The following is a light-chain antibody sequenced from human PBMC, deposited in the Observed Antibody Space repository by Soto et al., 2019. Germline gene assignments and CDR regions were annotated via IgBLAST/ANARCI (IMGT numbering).Light chain of an antibody. Sequence: QSALTQPASVSGSPGQSITISCTGTSTDVGAYNYVSWYQHHPGKAPKLMIYDVSNRPSGVSNRFSGSKSGNTASLTISGLQAEDEADYYCSSYTSTNTTIFGGGTKLTVL. CDR1: STDVGAYNY. CDR3: SSYTSTNTTI. J-gene: IGLJ2*01. V-gene: IGLV2-14*03. CDR2: DVS.